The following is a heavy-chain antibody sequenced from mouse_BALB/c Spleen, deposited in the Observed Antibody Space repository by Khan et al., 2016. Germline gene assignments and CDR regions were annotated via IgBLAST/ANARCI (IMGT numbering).Heavy chain of an antibody. Sequence: QIQLVQSGPELKKSGETVKISCKASGYTFTDYSMHWVKQAPGKGLKWMGWINTETGEPTYADDFKGRFAFSLETSASTAYLEINNLKNEDTATXFCARSTVVARNYYAMDYWGQGTSVTVSS. V-gene: IGHV9-2-1*01. CDR1: GYTFTDYS. J-gene: IGHJ4*01. CDR3: ARSTVVARNYYAMDY. D-gene: IGHD1-1*01. CDR2: INTETGEP.